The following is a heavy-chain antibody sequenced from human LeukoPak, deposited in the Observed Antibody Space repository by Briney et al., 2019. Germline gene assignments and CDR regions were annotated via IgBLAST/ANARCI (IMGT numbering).Heavy chain of an antibody. V-gene: IGHV3-9*01. J-gene: IGHJ3*02. CDR2: ISWNSGSI. Sequence: GGSLRLSCAASGFTFDDYAMHWVRQAPGKGLEWVSGISWNSGSIGYADSVKGRFTISRDNAKNSLYLQMNSLRAEDTALYYCAKAVVVAATLKPDAFDIWGQGTMVTVSS. D-gene: IGHD2-15*01. CDR3: AKAVVVAATLKPDAFDI. CDR1: GFTFDDYA.